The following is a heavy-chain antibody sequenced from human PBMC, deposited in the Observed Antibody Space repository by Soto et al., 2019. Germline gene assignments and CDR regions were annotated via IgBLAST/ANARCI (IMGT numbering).Heavy chain of an antibody. D-gene: IGHD2-15*01. V-gene: IGHV1-3*01. CDR2: INAGNGNT. CDR1: GYTFTSYS. J-gene: IGHJ4*02. CDR3: ARDTWSGYYFDY. Sequence: GVSVKVSCKPSGYTFTSYSLHWVRQAPGQSLEWMGCINAGNGNTQYSQKFQGRVTIARDTSASTAYMELSSLRSEDTAVYFCARDTWSGYYFDYWGQGTLVTVSS.